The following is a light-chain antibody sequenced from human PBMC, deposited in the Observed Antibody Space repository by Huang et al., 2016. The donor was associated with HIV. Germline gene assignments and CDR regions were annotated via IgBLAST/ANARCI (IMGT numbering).Light chain of an antibody. J-gene: IGKJ2*01. CDR3: QQHYVWPRT. Sequence: ERDLTQSPDTLSVSPGERVTLSCRASQGLGNKLAWYQLKPGKAPRLLIHDASTRATDIPARFSGGGSEVDFTLTISDLQSEDSAVYYCQQHYVWPRTFGQGTKVEIK. V-gene: IGKV3-15*01. CDR1: QGLGNK. CDR2: DAS.